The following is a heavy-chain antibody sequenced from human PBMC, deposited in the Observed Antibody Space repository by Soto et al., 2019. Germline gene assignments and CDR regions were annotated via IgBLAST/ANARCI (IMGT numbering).Heavy chain of an antibody. V-gene: IGHV4-4*07. Sequence: QVQLQESGPGLVKPSETLSLTCSVSGGSISNYYWSWIRQSAGKGLEWIGRIYPGGSTNYNPSLKSRVTMSVDTSTNQVSLRLTSVTAADTAVYYCARASVGPPGGGSWIMPFDFWGQGTRVTVSS. J-gene: IGHJ4*02. CDR3: ARASVGPPGGGSWIMPFDF. CDR2: IYPGGST. D-gene: IGHD2-15*01. CDR1: GGSISNYY.